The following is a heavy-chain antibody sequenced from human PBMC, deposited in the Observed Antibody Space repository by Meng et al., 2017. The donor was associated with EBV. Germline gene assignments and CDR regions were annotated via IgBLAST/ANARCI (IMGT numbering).Heavy chain of an antibody. V-gene: IGHV1-3*01. J-gene: IGHJ4*02. CDR3: VRGPPVGVPGPGDY. D-gene: IGHD2-21*01. Sequence: QVELVQAGAEVKKPGASVKVSCKASGYAFTSYILHWVRQAPGQRLEWMGWNNVGVGYTKYSQKFQGRVTISSDTSATTGYMELSSLRSEDTAVYYCVRGPPVGVPGPGDYWGQGTLVTVSS. CDR1: GYAFTSYI. CDR2: NNVGVGYT.